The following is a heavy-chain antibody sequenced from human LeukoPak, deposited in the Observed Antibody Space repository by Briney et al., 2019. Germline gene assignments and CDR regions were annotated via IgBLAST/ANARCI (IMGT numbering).Heavy chain of an antibody. J-gene: IGHJ6*02. CDR3: ARSYYYGSGRPGRMDV. Sequence: GSLRLSCAVSGFTFSSYAMHWVRQATGKGLEYVSGISSNGGSTYYGNSVKGRFTISRDNSKNTLYLQMGSLRAEDMAVYYCARSYYYGSGRPGRMDVWGQGTTVTVSS. V-gene: IGHV3-64*01. D-gene: IGHD3-10*01. CDR2: ISSNGGST. CDR1: GFTFSSYA.